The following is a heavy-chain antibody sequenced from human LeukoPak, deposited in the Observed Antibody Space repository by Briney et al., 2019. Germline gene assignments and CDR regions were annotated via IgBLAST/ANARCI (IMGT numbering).Heavy chain of an antibody. CDR3: VRDPHALDY. V-gene: IGHV3-48*01. D-gene: IGHD2-2*01. J-gene: IGHJ4*02. CDR1: GFTFSSYS. Sequence: GGSLRLSCAASGFTFSSYSMNWVRQAPGKGLEWVSYISSSSTIYYADSVKGRFTISRDNAKNSLSLQMNSLRVEDTAVYYCVRDPHALDYWGQGTPVTVSS. CDR2: ISSSSTI.